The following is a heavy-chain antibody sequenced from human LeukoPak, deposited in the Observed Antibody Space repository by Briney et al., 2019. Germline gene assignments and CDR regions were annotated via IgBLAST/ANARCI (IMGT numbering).Heavy chain of an antibody. CDR3: ARSDQFRWFGEPRRPFYYGVDV. V-gene: IGHV5-51*01. Sequence: GGSLQISCQGSGSTFADYWIGWVRQVPGKGLDWRGIIYPGDSDTRYSPSFQGQVTISADKSIRTAYLQWSSLKASDTAMYYCARSDQFRWFGEPRRPFYYGVDVWGQGTTVTVSS. CDR2: IYPGDSDT. J-gene: IGHJ6*02. D-gene: IGHD3-10*01. CDR1: GSTFADYW.